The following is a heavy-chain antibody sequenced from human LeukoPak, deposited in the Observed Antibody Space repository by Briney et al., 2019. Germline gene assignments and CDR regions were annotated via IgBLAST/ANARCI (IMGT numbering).Heavy chain of an antibody. J-gene: IGHJ6*02. D-gene: IGHD6-19*01. Sequence: GGSLRLSCAASGFIFSSYAMSWVRQAPGKGLEWVSAISGSGGSTYYADSVKGRFTISRDNSKNTLYLQMNSLRAEDTAVYYCAKGARSGPYDYYAMDVWGQGTTVTVSS. CDR1: GFIFSSYA. CDR2: ISGSGGST. V-gene: IGHV3-23*01. CDR3: AKGARSGPYDYYAMDV.